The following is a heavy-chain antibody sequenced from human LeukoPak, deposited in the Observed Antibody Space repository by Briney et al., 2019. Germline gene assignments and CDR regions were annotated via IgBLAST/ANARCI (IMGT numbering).Heavy chain of an antibody. J-gene: IGHJ4*02. D-gene: IGHD5-24*01. Sequence: SETLSLTCTVSGGSISSSSSYWGWIRQPPGKGLEWIGHIFHSGRTSYNPSLMSRVTISVDTSENQFSLKLSSVTAADTAMYYCARLRNYPVWYFDYWGQGTLVTVSS. V-gene: IGHV4-39*01. CDR3: ARLRNYPVWYFDY. CDR2: IFHSGRT. CDR1: GGSISSSSSY.